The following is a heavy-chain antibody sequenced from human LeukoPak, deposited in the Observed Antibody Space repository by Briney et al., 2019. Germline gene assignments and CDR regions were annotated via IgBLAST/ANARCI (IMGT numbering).Heavy chain of an antibody. CDR1: GFTFSSYA. CDR3: ARGIAAAS. J-gene: IGHJ4*02. V-gene: IGHV3-30-3*01. D-gene: IGHD6-13*01. Sequence: GGSLRLSCAASGFTFSSYAMHWVRQAPGKGLEWVAVISYDRSNKYYADSVKGRFTISRDNSKNTLYLQMNSLRAEDTAVYYCARGIAAASWGQGTLVTVSS. CDR2: ISYDRSNK.